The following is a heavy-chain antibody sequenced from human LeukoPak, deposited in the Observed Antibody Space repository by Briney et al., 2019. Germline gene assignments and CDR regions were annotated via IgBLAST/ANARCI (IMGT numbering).Heavy chain of an antibody. D-gene: IGHD6-13*01. Sequence: SETLSLTCTVSGGSITSTSSYWGWIRQPPGKGLAWLGSIYYSGSTYDNPSLKSRVTISVDRSKNQFSLKLSSVTAADTAVYYCARHSSSWSYFDFWGQGTLVTVSS. CDR1: GGSITSTSSY. CDR2: IYYSGST. V-gene: IGHV4-39*01. J-gene: IGHJ4*02. CDR3: ARHSSSWSYFDF.